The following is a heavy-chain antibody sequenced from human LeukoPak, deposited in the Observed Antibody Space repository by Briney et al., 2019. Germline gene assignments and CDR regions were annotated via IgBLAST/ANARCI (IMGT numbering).Heavy chain of an antibody. D-gene: IGHD2-2*02. CDR1: GFTVSSNY. CDR2: ITSSSSTI. CDR3: ARASYCSSITCYTGFDY. J-gene: IGHJ4*02. V-gene: IGHV3-48*01. Sequence: PGGSLRLSCAASGFTVSSNYMSWVRQAPGKGLEWVSYITSSSSTIYHADSVKGRFTISRDNAKNSLYLQVNSLRAEDTAVYYCARASYCSSITCYTGFDYWGQGTLVTVSS.